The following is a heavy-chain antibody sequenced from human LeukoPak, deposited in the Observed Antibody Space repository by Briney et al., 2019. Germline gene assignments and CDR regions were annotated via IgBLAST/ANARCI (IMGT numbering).Heavy chain of an antibody. D-gene: IGHD3-22*01. J-gene: IGHJ5*02. CDR1: GFTFSSYW. CDR3: ARVSATWITMIGKYNWFDP. Sequence: GGSLRLSCAASGFTFSSYWMSWVRQAPGKGLEWVANIKQDGSEKYYVDSVKGRLTISRDNAKNSLYLQMNSLRAEDTAVYYCARVSATWITMIGKYNWFDPWGQGTLVTVSS. V-gene: IGHV3-7*01. CDR2: IKQDGSEK.